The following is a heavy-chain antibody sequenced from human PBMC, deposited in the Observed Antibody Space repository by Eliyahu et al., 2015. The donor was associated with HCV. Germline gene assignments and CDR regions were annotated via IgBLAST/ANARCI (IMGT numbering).Heavy chain of an antibody. CDR1: FDGFA. D-gene: IGHD6-19*01. J-gene: IGHJ4*02. CDR2: ISWNSGSI. Sequence: FDGFAMHWVRQPPGKGLEWVSGISWNSGSIGYADSMRGRVTISRDNAKNALYLQMNSLSAEDTALYYCAKDMKSGVAGYFDYWGQGILVTVSS. V-gene: IGHV3-9*01. CDR3: AKDMKSGVAGYFDY.